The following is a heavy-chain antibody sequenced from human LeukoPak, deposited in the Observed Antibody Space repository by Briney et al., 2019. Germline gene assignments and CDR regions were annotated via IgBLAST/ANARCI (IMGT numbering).Heavy chain of an antibody. D-gene: IGHD3-10*01. V-gene: IGHV3-7*01. J-gene: IGHJ6*03. CDR1: GFSFGDYG. Sequence: GGSLRLSCAAYGFSFGDYGVSWVRQAPGKGLEWVANIKEDGSEKYYVDSVKGRFTISRDNAKNSLHLQMNSLRAEDTAVYYCARERSSLTQKVYYYYYMDVWGKGTTVTVSS. CDR3: ARERSSLTQKVYYYYYMDV. CDR2: IKEDGSEK.